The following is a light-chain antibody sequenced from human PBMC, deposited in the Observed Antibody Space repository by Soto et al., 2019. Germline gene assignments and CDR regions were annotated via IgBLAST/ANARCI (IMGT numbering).Light chain of an antibody. Sequence: QSALTQPASLSGSPGQSITLSCTGSSSDVGYNYVSWYQQSPGKAPKLLIYGVTYRPSGVSTRFSGSKSGNTASLTISGLRAEDEADYYCSSYSSSSTLVIFGGGTKLTVL. CDR1: SSDVGYNY. CDR3: SSYSSSSTLVI. V-gene: IGLV2-14*01. CDR2: GVT. J-gene: IGLJ2*01.